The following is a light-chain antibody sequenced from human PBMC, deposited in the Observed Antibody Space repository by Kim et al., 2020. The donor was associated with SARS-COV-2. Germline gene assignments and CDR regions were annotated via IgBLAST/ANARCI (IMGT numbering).Light chain of an antibody. J-gene: IGKJ5*01. CDR3: QQYYSTPIT. Sequence: DIVMTQSPDSLAVSLGERATINCKSSQSVLYSSNNKSYLAWYQQKPGQPPKLLIYWASTRESGVPDRFSGSGSGTDFTLTISSLQAEDVAVYSCQQYYSTPITFGQGTRLEIK. CDR1: QSVLYSSNNKSY. CDR2: WAS. V-gene: IGKV4-1*01.